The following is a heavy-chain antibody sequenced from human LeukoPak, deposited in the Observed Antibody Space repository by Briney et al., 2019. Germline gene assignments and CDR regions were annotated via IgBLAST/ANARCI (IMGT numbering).Heavy chain of an antibody. D-gene: IGHD1-1*01. J-gene: IGHJ3*02. CDR2: IKRDASER. CDR3: ARDERSNHAFDI. Sequence: GGSLRLSCAASGFTFSSYWMSWVRQAPGKGLEWVANIKRDASERYYMDSVKGRFTISRDNAKNSLYLQMNSLRAEDTAIYYCARDERSNHAFDIWGQGTMVTVSS. CDR1: GFTFSSYW. V-gene: IGHV3-7*05.